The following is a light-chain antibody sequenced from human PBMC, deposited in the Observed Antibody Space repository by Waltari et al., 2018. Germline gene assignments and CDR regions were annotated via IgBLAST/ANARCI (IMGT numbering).Light chain of an antibody. V-gene: IGLV2-8*01. CDR2: EVS. CDR3: SSYAGSNLL. J-gene: IGLJ2*01. CDR1: SSDVGGYNY. Sequence: QSALTQPPSASGSPGQSVTISCTGTSSDVGGYNYASWDQQHPGKAPKLMIYEVSKRPSGVPDRFSGSKSGNTASLTVSGLQAEDEADYYCSSYAGSNLLFGGGTKLTVL.